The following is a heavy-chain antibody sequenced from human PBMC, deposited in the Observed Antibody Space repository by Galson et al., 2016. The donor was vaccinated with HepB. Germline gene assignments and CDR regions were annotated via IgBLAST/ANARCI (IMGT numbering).Heavy chain of an antibody. J-gene: IGHJ5*02. CDR2: IYWDDVT. CDR1: GFSLTTNGMG. Sequence: PALVKPTQTLTLTCNFFGFSLTTNGMGVGWIRQPPGRALEWLAVIYWDDVTRYSPSLKTRLTISKDTSRNRVVLKLNNMDPADTATYYCAHLTDVYFFDSSVYRNGFDPWGQGTLVTVSS. V-gene: IGHV2-5*02. D-gene: IGHD3-22*01. CDR3: AHLTDVYFFDSSVYRNGFDP.